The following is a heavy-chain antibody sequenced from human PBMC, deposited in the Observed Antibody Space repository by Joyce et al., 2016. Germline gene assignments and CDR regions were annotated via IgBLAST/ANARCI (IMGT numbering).Heavy chain of an antibody. Sequence: EVQLVESGGDLVQPGGSLRLSCVASGFTFSRYWINWGRQVPGKGLEWVAGINQDGNEKYYVDSVKGRFTISRDNAKNSLYLQVNSLRAEDTAIYYCARDIRYGYFDYWGQGTLVTVSS. CDR2: INQDGNEK. CDR1: GFTFSRYW. V-gene: IGHV3-7*01. D-gene: IGHD1-14*01. J-gene: IGHJ4*02. CDR3: ARDIRYGYFDY.